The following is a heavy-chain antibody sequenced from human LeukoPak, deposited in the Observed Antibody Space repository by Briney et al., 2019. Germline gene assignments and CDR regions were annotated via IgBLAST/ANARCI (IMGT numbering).Heavy chain of an antibody. CDR3: ARHAWFGDGPNWFDP. V-gene: IGHV4-34*01. J-gene: IGHJ5*02. D-gene: IGHD3-10*01. CDR2: INHSGST. CDR1: GGSFSGYY. Sequence: PSETLSLTCAVYGGSFSGYYWSWIRQPPGKGLERIGEINHSGSTNYNPSLKSRVTISVDTSKNQFSLKLSSVTAADTAVYYCARHAWFGDGPNWFDPWGQGTLVTVSS.